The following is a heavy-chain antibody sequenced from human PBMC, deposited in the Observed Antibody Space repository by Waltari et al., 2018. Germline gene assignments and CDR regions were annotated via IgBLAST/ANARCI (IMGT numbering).Heavy chain of an antibody. D-gene: IGHD1-26*01. Sequence: QVQLVESGGGVVQPGGSLRLSCAASGFTFSSYGMHWVRQAPGKGLEWVEFIRYDGSNKYYADSVKGRFTISRDNSKNTLYLQMNSLRAEDTAVYYCAKRSGGSFYYFDYWGQGTLVTVSS. J-gene: IGHJ4*02. V-gene: IGHV3-30*02. CDR3: AKRSGGSFYYFDY. CDR2: IRYDGSNK. CDR1: GFTFSSYG.